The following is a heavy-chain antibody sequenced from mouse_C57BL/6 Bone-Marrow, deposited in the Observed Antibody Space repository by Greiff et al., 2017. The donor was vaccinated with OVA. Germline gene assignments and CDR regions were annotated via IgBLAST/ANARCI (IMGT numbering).Heavy chain of an antibody. Sequence: EVKLQESGPGMVKPSQSLSLTCTVTGYSITSGYDWHWIRHFPGNKLEWMGYISYSGSTNYNPSLKSRISITHDTSKNHFFLKLNSVTTEDTATYYCASYYEGYFDYWGQGTTLTVSS. D-gene: IGHD1-1*02. CDR3: ASYYEGYFDY. V-gene: IGHV3-1*01. J-gene: IGHJ2*01. CDR2: ISYSGST. CDR1: GYSITSGYD.